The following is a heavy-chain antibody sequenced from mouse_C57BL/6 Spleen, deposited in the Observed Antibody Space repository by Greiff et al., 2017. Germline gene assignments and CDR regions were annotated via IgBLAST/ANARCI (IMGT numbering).Heavy chain of an antibody. CDR2: IDPSDSET. CDR1: GYTFTSYW. CDR3: AGGSSSYYFDY. Sequence: QVQLQQSGAELVRPGSSVKLSCKASGYTFTSYWMHWVKQRPIQGLEWIGNIDPSDSETHYNQKFKDKATLTVYKSSSTAYMQLSSLTSEDSAVYYCAGGSSSYYFDYWGQGTTLTVSS. J-gene: IGHJ2*01. V-gene: IGHV1-52*01. D-gene: IGHD1-1*01.